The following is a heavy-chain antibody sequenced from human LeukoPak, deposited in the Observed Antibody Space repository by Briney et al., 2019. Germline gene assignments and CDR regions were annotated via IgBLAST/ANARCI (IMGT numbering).Heavy chain of an antibody. CDR2: IIPIFGTA. CDR3: ARYGSSYHYYYYYMDV. CDR1: GGTFSSYA. J-gene: IGHJ6*03. D-gene: IGHD6-6*01. Sequence: SVKVSCKASGGTFSSYAISWVRQAPGQGLEWMGGIIPIFGTANYAQKFQGRVTITADESTSTAYMELGSLRSEDTAVYYCARYGSSYHYYYYYMDVWGKGTTVTVSS. V-gene: IGHV1-69*01.